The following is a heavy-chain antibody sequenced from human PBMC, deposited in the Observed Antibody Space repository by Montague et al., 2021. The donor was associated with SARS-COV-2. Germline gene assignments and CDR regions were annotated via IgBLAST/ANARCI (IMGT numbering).Heavy chain of an antibody. Sequence: SETLSLTCTVSGGSISSSNYYWGWIRQPPGKGLEWIGNMYYSGSTYYNPSLKSRVTISIDTSKNQFSLKLSSVTAADTAVYFCVRADRRDPDTPHPYYYEGMDLWGQGTTVTVSS. CDR2: MYYSGST. J-gene: IGHJ6*02. D-gene: IGHD2-15*01. CDR3: VRADRRDPDTPHPYYYEGMDL. V-gene: IGHV4-39*07. CDR1: GGSISSSNYY.